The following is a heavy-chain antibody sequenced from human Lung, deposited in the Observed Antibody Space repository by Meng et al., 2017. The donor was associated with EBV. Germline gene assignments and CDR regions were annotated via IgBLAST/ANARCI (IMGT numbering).Heavy chain of an antibody. CDR2: VSFDRSNE. D-gene: IGHD1-1*01. Sequence: VALGESGGGVVQAGRSLSHSRVASGMTFSNHGMHWVRQAPGKGLEWVAGVSFDRSNEFYADSVKGRFIISRDNSKNTVYLQMNSLRVEDTAMYYCAKEGRGNADYFDYWGQGTLVTVSS. CDR1: GMTFSNHG. CDR3: AKEGRGNADYFDY. J-gene: IGHJ4*02. V-gene: IGHV3-30*18.